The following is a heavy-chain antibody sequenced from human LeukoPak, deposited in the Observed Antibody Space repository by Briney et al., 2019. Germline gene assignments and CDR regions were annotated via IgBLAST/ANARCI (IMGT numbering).Heavy chain of an antibody. J-gene: IGHJ4*02. V-gene: IGHV3-9*03. Sequence: GGSLRLSXAASGFTFDDYAMHWVRQAPGKGLEWVSGISWNSGSIGYADSVKGRFTISRDNAKNSLYLQMNSLRAEDMALNYCAKDYYDFWSGYYDYWGQGTLVTVSS. CDR1: GFTFDDYA. D-gene: IGHD3-3*01. CDR3: AKDYYDFWSGYYDY. CDR2: ISWNSGSI.